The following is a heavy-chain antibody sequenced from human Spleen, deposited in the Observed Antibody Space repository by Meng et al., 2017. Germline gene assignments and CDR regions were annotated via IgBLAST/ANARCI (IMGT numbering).Heavy chain of an antibody. V-gene: IGHV4-38-2*01. CDR1: GYSISSGYY. CDR2: IYHSGST. Sequence: SETLSLTCAVSGYSISSGYYWGWIRQPPGKGLEWIGSIYHSGSTYYNPSLKSRVTISVDTSKNQFSLKLSSVTAADTAVYYCARAGLYYYDSSGYTIFQHWGQGTLVTVSS. D-gene: IGHD3-22*01. CDR3: ARAGLYYYDSSGYTIFQH. J-gene: IGHJ1*01.